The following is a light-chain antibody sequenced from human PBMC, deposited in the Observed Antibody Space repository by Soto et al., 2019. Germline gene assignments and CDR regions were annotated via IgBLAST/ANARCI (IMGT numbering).Light chain of an antibody. CDR1: QSISSW. J-gene: IGKJ1*01. V-gene: IGKV1-5*01. CDR2: DVS. CDR3: QQFKSDTWT. Sequence: DIQMTQSPSTLSASVGDRVTITCRASQSISSWLAWYQQKPGKAPKLLLYDVSSLESGVPSRFSGSGSATEFILTINGLQPDDFATHFCQQFKSDTWTFGQGTKVDIK.